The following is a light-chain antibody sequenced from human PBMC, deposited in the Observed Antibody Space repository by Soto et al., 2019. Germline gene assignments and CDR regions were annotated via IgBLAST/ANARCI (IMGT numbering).Light chain of an antibody. J-gene: IGLJ1*01. Sequence: QSVLTQLPSASGSPGQSVTISCTGTSSDVGAYNYVSWYQQHPGKAPKLMIYEVSKRPSGVPDRFSGSKSGNTASLTVSGLQAEDEADYYCSSYAASNNFVFGTGTKLTVL. V-gene: IGLV2-8*01. CDR2: EVS. CDR3: SSYAASNNFV. CDR1: SSDVGAYNY.